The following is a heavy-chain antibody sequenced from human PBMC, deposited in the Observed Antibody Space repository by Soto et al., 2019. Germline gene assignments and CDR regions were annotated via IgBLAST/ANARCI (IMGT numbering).Heavy chain of an antibody. CDR3: ARAPMAARSLFDY. D-gene: IGHD6-6*01. J-gene: IGHJ4*02. Sequence: SETLSLTCTVSGGSISSGDYYWSWIRQPPGKGLEWIGYIYYSGSTYYNPSLKSRVTILVDTSKNQFSLKLSSVTAADTAVYYCARAPMAARSLFDYWGQGTLVTVSS. CDR2: IYYSGST. CDR1: GGSISSGDYY. V-gene: IGHV4-30-4*01.